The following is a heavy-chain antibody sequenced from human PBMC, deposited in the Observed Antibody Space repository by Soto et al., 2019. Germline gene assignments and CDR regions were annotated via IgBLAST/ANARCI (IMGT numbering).Heavy chain of an antibody. CDR1: GFTFSNYA. D-gene: IGHD3-22*01. CDR2: LSGSGSST. Sequence: PGGSLRLSCAASGFTFSNYAMYWVRQAPGKGLEWVSGLSGSGSSTDYADSVKGRFTISRDNSRNTLYLQMNSLRAEDTAVYYCAKDRVVGYDSAFDCWGQGTLVTVSS. CDR3: AKDRVVGYDSAFDC. J-gene: IGHJ4*02. V-gene: IGHV3-23*01.